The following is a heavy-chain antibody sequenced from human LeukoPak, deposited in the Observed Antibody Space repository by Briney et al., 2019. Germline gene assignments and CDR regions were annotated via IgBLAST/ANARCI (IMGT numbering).Heavy chain of an antibody. CDR3: ARSSRTGGFDY. J-gene: IGHJ4*02. Sequence: SPTLSLTCTVSSGSISSSSYYWGWIRQPPGKGLEWIGSIYYSGSTYYNPSLKSRVTISVDTSKNQFSLKLSSVTASDTAVYYCARSSRTGGFDYWGQGTLVTVSS. CDR2: IYYSGST. D-gene: IGHD7-27*01. V-gene: IGHV4-39*01. CDR1: SGSISSSSYY.